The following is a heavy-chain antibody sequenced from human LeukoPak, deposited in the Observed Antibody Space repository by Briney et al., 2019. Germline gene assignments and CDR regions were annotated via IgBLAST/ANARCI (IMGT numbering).Heavy chain of an antibody. J-gene: IGHJ6*03. CDR3: AGMYGGNSGYYYYYYMDV. V-gene: IGHV4-59*05. D-gene: IGHD4-23*01. CDR1: GGSISSYY. Sequence: PSETLSLTCTVSGGSISSYYWSWIRQPAGKGLEWIGSIYYSGSTYYNPSLKSRVTISVDTSKNQFSLKLSSVTAADTAVYYCAGMYGGNSGYYYYYYMDVWGKGTTVTVSS. CDR2: IYYSGST.